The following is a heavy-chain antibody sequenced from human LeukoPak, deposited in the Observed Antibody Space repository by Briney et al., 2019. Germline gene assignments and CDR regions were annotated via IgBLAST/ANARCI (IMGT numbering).Heavy chain of an antibody. Sequence: GASVKVSCKASGYTFTGYYMHWVRQAPGQGLEWMGWINPDSGGTNYAQKFQGRVTITADKSTSTAYMELSSLRSEDTAVYYCARSPVIAVAGTGAFDIWGQGTMVTVSS. D-gene: IGHD6-19*01. CDR1: GYTFTGYY. V-gene: IGHV1-2*02. CDR3: ARSPVIAVAGTGAFDI. CDR2: INPDSGGT. J-gene: IGHJ3*02.